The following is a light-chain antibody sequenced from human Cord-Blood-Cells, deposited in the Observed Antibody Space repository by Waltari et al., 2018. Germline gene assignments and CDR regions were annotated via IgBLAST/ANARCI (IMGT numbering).Light chain of an antibody. CDR2: DVS. CDR1: SSDVGGYNY. V-gene: IGLV2-11*01. CDR3: CSYAGSYTLV. J-gene: IGLJ2*01. Sequence: QSALTQPRSVSGSPGQSVTISCTGTSSDVGGYNYVSWYQQHPGKAPKLMIYDVSKRPSGVPCRFSGSKSGNTASLTISGLQAEDEADYYCCSYAGSYTLVFGGGTKLTVL.